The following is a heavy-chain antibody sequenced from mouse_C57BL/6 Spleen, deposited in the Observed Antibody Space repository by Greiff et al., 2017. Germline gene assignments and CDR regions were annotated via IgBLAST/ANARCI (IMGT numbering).Heavy chain of an antibody. CDR2: IYPGSGST. CDR1: GYTFTSYW. CDR3: ARGVGGIYYYGNGYDYFDY. J-gene: IGHJ2*01. Sequence: QVQLQQPGAELVKPGASVKMSCKASGYTFTSYWITWVKQRPGQGLEWIGDIYPGSGSTNYNEKFKSKATLTVDTSSSTDYMQLSSLTSKDSAVYYCARGVGGIYYYGNGYDYFDYWGQGTTLTVSS. D-gene: IGHD1-1*01. V-gene: IGHV1-55*01.